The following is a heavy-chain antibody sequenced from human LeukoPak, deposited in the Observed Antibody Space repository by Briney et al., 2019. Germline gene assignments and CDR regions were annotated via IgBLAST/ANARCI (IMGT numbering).Heavy chain of an antibody. Sequence: SQTLSLTCTVSGGSISSGDYYWSWIRQPPGKGLEWIGYIYYSGSTYYNPSLKSRVTISVETSKNQFSLKLSSVTAADTAVYYCARDPNCSSTSCYGYWGQGTLVTVSS. CDR1: GGSISSGDYY. J-gene: IGHJ4*02. CDR2: IYYSGST. D-gene: IGHD2-2*01. CDR3: ARDPNCSSTSCYGY. V-gene: IGHV4-30-4*01.